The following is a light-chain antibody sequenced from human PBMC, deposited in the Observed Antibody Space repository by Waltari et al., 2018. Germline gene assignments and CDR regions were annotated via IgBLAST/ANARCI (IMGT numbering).Light chain of an antibody. CDR1: QSISSTY. CDR3: QQYGTARA. V-gene: IGKV3-20*01. J-gene: IGKJ1*01. CDR2: GAA. Sequence: ETVLTQSPGTLSLSPGDRATLSCRASQSISSTYLAWDQQKPGQPPRLLIFGAASRATCTPDRFSGSGSGTDFTLTISRLEPEDFAVYYCQQYGTARAFGQGTKVEI.